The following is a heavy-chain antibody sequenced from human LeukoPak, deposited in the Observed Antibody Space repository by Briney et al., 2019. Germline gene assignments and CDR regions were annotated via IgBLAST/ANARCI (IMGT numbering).Heavy chain of an antibody. V-gene: IGHV3-11*03. Sequence: GGSLRLSCAASVFTFSVYYMSWIRQAPGERLEWVSYISSSSSSTKYTDSVKGRFTISRDNARTSLYLQMDSLRAEDTAVYYCVRKSIYSEAFDYWGQGTLVTVSS. D-gene: IGHD3-3*02. CDR2: ISSSSSST. CDR3: VRKSIYSEAFDY. CDR1: VFTFSVYY. J-gene: IGHJ4*02.